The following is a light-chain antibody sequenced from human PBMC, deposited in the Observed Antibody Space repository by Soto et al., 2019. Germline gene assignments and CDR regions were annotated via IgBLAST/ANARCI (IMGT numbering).Light chain of an antibody. V-gene: IGLV2-14*01. CDR1: SSDVGRYNY. CDR2: DVS. CDR3: SSYTSSSTPLV. J-gene: IGLJ2*01. Sequence: QSALTQPASVSGSPGQSITISCTGTSSDVGRYNYVSWYQQHPGNAPKLMIYDVSYRPSGVSNRFSGSKSGNTASLTISGLQAEDEADYYCSSYTSSSTPLVFGGGTKVTVL.